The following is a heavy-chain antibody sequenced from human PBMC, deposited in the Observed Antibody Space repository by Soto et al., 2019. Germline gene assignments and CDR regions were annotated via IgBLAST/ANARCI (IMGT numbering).Heavy chain of an antibody. V-gene: IGHV2-5*02. CDR3: ARIREDTYYDFWSGYNFDY. Sequence: SGPTLVNPTQTLTLTCTFSGFSLSTSGVGVGWIRQPPGKALEWLALIYWDDDKRYSPSLKSRLTITKDTSKNQVVLTMTNMDPVDTATYYCARIREDTYYDFWSGYNFDYWGQGTLVTVSS. D-gene: IGHD3-3*01. CDR1: GFSLSTSGVG. J-gene: IGHJ4*02. CDR2: IYWDDDK.